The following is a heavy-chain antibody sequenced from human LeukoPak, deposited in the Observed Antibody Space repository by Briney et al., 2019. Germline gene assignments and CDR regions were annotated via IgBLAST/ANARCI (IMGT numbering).Heavy chain of an antibody. CDR2: ISGSGGST. CDR1: GFTFSSYG. CDR3: AKDRGSGYDLLFDY. D-gene: IGHD5-12*01. V-gene: IGHV3-23*01. J-gene: IGHJ4*02. Sequence: PGGSLRLSCAASGFTFSSYGMSWVRQAPGKGLEWVSAISGSGGSTYYADSVKGRFAISRDNSKNTLYLQMNSLRAEDTAVYYCAKDRGSGYDLLFDYWGQGTLVTVSS.